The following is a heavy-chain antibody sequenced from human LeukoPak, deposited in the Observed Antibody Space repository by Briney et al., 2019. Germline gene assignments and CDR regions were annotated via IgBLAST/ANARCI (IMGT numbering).Heavy chain of an antibody. CDR3: VRTGGYSYGPFEY. CDR1: GVTLSGYS. CDR2: SSGSNTI. D-gene: IGHD5-18*01. Sequence: GGSLRLSCAASGVTLSGYSVNWVRQAPGKGLEWISYSSGSNTIYYADSVKGRFTISRDNAKNSLFLQMNSLRDEDTAVYYCVRTGGYSYGPFEYWGPGTLVSVSS. V-gene: IGHV3-48*02. J-gene: IGHJ4*02.